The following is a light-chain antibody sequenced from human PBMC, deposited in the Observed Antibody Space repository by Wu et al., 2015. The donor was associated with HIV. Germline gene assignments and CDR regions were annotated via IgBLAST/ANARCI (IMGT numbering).Light chain of an antibody. CDR1: QYVSGKY. V-gene: IGKV3D-20*02. CDR2: GAS. J-gene: IGKJ4*01. CDR3: QQRNSWPLT. Sequence: EIVLTQSPGTLSLSPGETATLSCRASQYVSGKYLAWYQHRLGQAPRLLISGASNRAPGISDRFSGSGSGTDFTLTISSLEPEDFAVYYCQQRNSWPLTFGGGPRWRSN.